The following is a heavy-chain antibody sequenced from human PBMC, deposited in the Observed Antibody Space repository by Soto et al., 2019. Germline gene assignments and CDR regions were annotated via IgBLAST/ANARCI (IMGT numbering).Heavy chain of an antibody. CDR1: GGSISSYY. J-gene: IGHJ4*03. CDR3: ARTRGCSSTSCYFDY. D-gene: IGHD2-2*01. CDR2: IYYSGST. V-gene: IGHV4-59*01. Sequence: SETLSLTCPVSGGSISSYYWSWIRQPPGKGLEWIGYIYYSGSTNYNPSLKSRVTISVDTSKNQFSLKLSSVTAADTAVYYCARTRGCSSTSCYFDYWGQGTLVTVSS.